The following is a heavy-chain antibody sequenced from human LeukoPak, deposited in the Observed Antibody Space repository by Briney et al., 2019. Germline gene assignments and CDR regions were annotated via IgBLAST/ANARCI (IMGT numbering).Heavy chain of an antibody. D-gene: IGHD6-19*01. CDR2: IYYSGSA. CDR3: ARDRDSSGWFDY. V-gene: IGHV4-59*01. J-gene: IGHJ4*02. Sequence: PSETLSLTCTLSGGSISGFNWGWIRQPPGKGLEWIGLIYYSGSANYNPSLKSRVTISVDTSKNQFSLKLSAVAAADTAFYYCARDRDSSGWFDYWGQGTLVTVSS. CDR1: GGSISGFN.